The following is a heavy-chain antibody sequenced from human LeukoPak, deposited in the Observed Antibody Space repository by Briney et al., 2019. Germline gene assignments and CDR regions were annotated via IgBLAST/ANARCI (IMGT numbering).Heavy chain of an antibody. CDR2: IYYSGST. D-gene: IGHD6-13*01. CDR1: GGSISSSSYY. V-gene: IGHV4-39*07. Sequence: SETLSLTCTVSGGSISSSSYYWGWIRQPPGKGLEWIGSIYYSGSTYYNPSLKSRVTISVDTSKNQFSLKLSSVTAADTAVYYCARDSRQLVRWFDPWGQGTLVTVSS. J-gene: IGHJ5*02. CDR3: ARDSRQLVRWFDP.